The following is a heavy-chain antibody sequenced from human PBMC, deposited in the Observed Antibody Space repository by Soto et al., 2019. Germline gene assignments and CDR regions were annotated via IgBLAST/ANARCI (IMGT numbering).Heavy chain of an antibody. V-gene: IGHV1-69*13. D-gene: IGHD3-3*01. CDR3: AIVGSPEGYYHYCSCRMGV. J-gene: IGHJ6*02. Sequence: SLVKVACKAVGGTFSSYAISWVRQAPGQGLEWMGGIIPIFGTANYAQKFQGRVTITADESASTAYMELSSLRSEDTAVYYCAIVGSPEGYYHYCSCRMGVWGHGTTVIVSS. CDR1: GGTFSSYA. CDR2: IIPIFGTA.